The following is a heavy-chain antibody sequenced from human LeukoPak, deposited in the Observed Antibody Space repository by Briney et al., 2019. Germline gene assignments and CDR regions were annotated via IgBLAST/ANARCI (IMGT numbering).Heavy chain of an antibody. CDR3: ATQDGYDNSGHYGY. J-gene: IGHJ4*02. CDR1: GFSFSNFG. CDR2: ISYDGSNK. V-gene: IGHV3-30*03. D-gene: IGHD3-22*01. Sequence: PGRSLRLSCAASGFSFSNFGMHWVRQAPCKGLEWVAVISYDGSNKYFTDSVKGRFTISRDNSKNTLYLQMNSLRAEDTAVYYCATQDGYDNSGHYGYWGQGTLVTVSS.